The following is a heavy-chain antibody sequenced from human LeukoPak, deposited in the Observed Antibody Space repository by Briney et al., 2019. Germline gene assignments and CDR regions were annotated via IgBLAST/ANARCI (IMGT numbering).Heavy chain of an antibody. J-gene: IGHJ4*02. D-gene: IGHD3-22*01. CDR3: ARLPYYYDSSGYYYFSFDY. Sequence: SETLSLTCTVFGGPINSYYWSWIRQPPGKGLEWIGEINHSGSTNYNPSLKSRVTISVDTSKNQFSLKLSSVTAADTAVYYCARLPYYYDSSGYYYFSFDYWGQGTLVTVSS. CDR2: INHSGST. CDR1: GGPINSYY. V-gene: IGHV4-34*01.